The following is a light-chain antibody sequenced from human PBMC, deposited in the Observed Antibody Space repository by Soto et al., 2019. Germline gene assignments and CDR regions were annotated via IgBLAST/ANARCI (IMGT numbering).Light chain of an antibody. CDR3: QQCAKAPLT. CDR2: GAS. Sequence: IVLTQSPVPLSLSPGERATLSCRASQSLTNHYLAWYQQKPGQAPRLVIYGASNRATGVPDRFSASGSGTDFTLTISRLEPEDFAVYYCQQCAKAPLTFGQGTKVDIK. V-gene: IGKV3-20*01. CDR1: QSLTNHY. J-gene: IGKJ1*01.